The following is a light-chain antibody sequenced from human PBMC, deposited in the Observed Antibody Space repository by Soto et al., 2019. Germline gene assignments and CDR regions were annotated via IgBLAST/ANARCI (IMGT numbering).Light chain of an antibody. CDR3: QQYNSYQAT. V-gene: IGKV1-5*03. Sequence: DIQMTQSPSTLSASVGDRVTITCRASQSISSWLAWNQQKPGKAPKLLIYKASSLESGVPSRFSGSGSGTEFTLTISSLQPDDFATYYCQQYNSYQATFGQGTKVEIK. CDR1: QSISSW. J-gene: IGKJ1*01. CDR2: KAS.